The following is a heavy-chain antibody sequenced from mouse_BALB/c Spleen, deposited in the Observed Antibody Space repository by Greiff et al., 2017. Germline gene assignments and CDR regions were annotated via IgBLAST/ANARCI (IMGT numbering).Heavy chain of an antibody. CDR3: ARRGDYDGYYEGFAY. V-gene: IGHV4-1*02. J-gene: IGHJ3*01. CDR2: INPDSSTI. D-gene: IGHD2-3*01. CDR1: GFDFSRYW. Sequence: EVQLQESGGGLVQPGGSLKLSCAASGFDFSRYWMSWVRQAPGKGLEWIGEINPDSSTINYTPSLKDKFIISRDNAKNTLYLQMSKVRSEDTALYYCARRGDYDGYYEGFAYWGQGTLVTVSA.